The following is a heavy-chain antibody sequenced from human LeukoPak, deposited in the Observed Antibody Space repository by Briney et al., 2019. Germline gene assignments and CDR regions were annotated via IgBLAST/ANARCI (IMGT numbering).Heavy chain of an antibody. J-gene: IGHJ5*02. V-gene: IGHV1-69*13. CDR3: AXXXTGRYCSSTSCHWRAWFDP. D-gene: IGHD2-2*01. CDR2: IIPIFGTA. Sequence: GASVKVSCKASRGTFSSYTISWVRQAPGQGLEWMGGIIPIFGTANYAQKFQGRVTITADESTSTAYMELSSLRSEDTAVYYCAXXXTGRYCSSTSCHWRAWFDPWGQGTLVAVSS. CDR1: RGTFSSYT.